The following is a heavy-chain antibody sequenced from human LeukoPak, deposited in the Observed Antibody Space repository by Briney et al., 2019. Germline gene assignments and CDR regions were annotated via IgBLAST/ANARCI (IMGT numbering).Heavy chain of an antibody. J-gene: IGHJ3*02. D-gene: IGHD1-14*01. CDR3: ARGQGRNQPPRARGHQNDAFDI. CDR1: GYTFTSYG. Sequence: ASVKVSCKASGYTFTSYGISWVRQAPGQGLEWMGWISAYNGNTNYAQKLQGRVTMTTDTSTSTAYMELRSLRSDDTAVYYCARGQGRNQPPRARGHQNDAFDIWGQGTMVTVSS. V-gene: IGHV1-18*01. CDR2: ISAYNGNT.